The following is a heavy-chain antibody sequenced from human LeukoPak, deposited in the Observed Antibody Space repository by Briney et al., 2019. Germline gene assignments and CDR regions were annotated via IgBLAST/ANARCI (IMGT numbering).Heavy chain of an antibody. D-gene: IGHD5-18*01. Sequence: PSETLSLTCAVYGGSFSGYYWSWIRQPPGKGLEWIGEINHSGSTNYNPSLKSRVTISVDTSKNQFSLKLSSVTAADTAVYYCARRRRGYSYGSFDYWGQGTLVTVSS. V-gene: IGHV4-34*01. J-gene: IGHJ4*02. CDR1: GGSFSGYY. CDR3: ARRRRGYSYGSFDY. CDR2: INHSGST.